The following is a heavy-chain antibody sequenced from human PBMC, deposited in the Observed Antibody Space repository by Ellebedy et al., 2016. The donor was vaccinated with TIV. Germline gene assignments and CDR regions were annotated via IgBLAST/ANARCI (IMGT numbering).Heavy chain of an antibody. D-gene: IGHD4-17*01. CDR3: ARDGSYGDYLSPTHAFEI. Sequence: GGSLRLSCAASGFSFSSYWMSWVRQAPGKGLEWVANVNQDGSQKYYVDSVKGRFTISRDNAKNSLYLQMNSLRAEDTAVYYCARDGSYGDYLSPTHAFEIWGQGTMLTVSS. J-gene: IGHJ3*02. CDR2: VNQDGSQK. V-gene: IGHV3-7*01. CDR1: GFSFSSYW.